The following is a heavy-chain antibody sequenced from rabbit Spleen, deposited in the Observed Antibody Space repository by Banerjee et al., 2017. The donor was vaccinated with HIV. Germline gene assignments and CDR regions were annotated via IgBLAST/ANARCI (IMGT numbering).Heavy chain of an antibody. CDR1: GVSFSGSSY. V-gene: IGHV1S45*01. CDR2: IHTGSSAFT. Sequence: QEQLVESGGDLVKPGASLTLTCTASGVSFSGSSYMCWVRQAPGKGLEWIACIHTGSSAFTYFASWAKGRFTISKASSTTVTLQMTSLTAADTATYFCARDTSTSFSSYGMDLWGQGTLVTVS. D-gene: IGHD1-1*01. J-gene: IGHJ6*01. CDR3: ARDTSTSFSSYGMDL.